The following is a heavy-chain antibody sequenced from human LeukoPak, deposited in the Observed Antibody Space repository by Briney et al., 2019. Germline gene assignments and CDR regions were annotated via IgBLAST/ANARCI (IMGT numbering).Heavy chain of an antibody. CDR3: ATYYYDSSGYYRPQYFQH. J-gene: IGHJ1*01. CDR2: FDPEDGET. D-gene: IGHD3-22*01. V-gene: IGHV1-24*01. CDR1: GYTLTELS. Sequence: ASVKVSCKVSGYTLTELSMHWARQAPGKGLEWMGGFDPEDGETIYAQKFQGRVTMTEDTSTDTAYMELSSLRSEDTAVYYCATYYYDSSGYYRPQYFQHWGQGTLVTVSS.